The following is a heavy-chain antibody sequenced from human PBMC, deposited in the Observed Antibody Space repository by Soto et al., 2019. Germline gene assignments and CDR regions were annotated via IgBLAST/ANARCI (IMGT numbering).Heavy chain of an antibody. CDR2: ISGSGGST. J-gene: IGHJ2*01. Sequence: EVQLLESGGGLVQPGGSLRLSCAASGFTFSSYAMSWVRQAPGKGLEWVSAISGSGGSTYYADSVKGRFTISRDNSKNTLYLQMHSLRAEDTAVYYCAKSVAHYYHSSGAHWDFDLWGRGTLVTVSS. CDR3: AKSVAHYYHSSGAHWDFDL. D-gene: IGHD3-22*01. V-gene: IGHV3-23*01. CDR1: GFTFSSYA.